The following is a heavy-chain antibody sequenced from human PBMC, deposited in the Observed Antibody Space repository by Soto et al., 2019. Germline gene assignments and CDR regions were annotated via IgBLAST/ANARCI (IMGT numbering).Heavy chain of an antibody. Sequence: PGESLKISCRGSGYIFSTYWIGWMRQMPGEGLEWMGIIFPGDSDTRYSPSFQGQVTISADKSINTAYLQWSSLKPSDTAIYYCARVSSRPTVVADWLDPWGQGTLVTVSS. CDR1: GYIFSTYW. V-gene: IGHV5-51*01. D-gene: IGHD1-1*01. J-gene: IGHJ5*02. CDR3: ARVSSRPTVVADWLDP. CDR2: IFPGDSDT.